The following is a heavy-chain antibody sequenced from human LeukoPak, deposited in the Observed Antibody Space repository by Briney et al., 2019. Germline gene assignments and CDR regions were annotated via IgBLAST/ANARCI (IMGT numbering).Heavy chain of an antibody. Sequence: ASVTVSCKASGYTFTSYYMHWVRQAPGQGLEWMGIINPSGGSTSYAQKFQGRVTMTRDMSTSTVYMELSSLRSEDTAVYYCARYDYSNPYYMDVWGKGTTVTVSS. CDR1: GYTFTSYY. J-gene: IGHJ6*03. D-gene: IGHD4-11*01. V-gene: IGHV1-46*01. CDR2: INPSGGST. CDR3: ARYDYSNPYYMDV.